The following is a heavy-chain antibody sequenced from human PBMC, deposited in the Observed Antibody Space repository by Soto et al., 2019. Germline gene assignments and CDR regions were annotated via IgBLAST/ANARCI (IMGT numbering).Heavy chain of an antibody. D-gene: IGHD3-10*01. J-gene: IGHJ6*02. V-gene: IGHV4-34*01. CDR1: GGSFSGYY. CDR3: ARRGYGPGFPYYYGMDV. Sequence: SETLSLTCAVYGGSFSGYYWSLIRQPPGKGLEWIGEINHSGSTNYNPSLKSRVTISVDTSKNQFSLKLSSVTAADTAVYYCARRGYGPGFPYYYGMDVWGQGTTVTVSS. CDR2: INHSGST.